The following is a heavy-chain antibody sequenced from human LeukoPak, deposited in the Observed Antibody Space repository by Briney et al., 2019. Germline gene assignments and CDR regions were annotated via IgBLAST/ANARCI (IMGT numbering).Heavy chain of an antibody. CDR3: AKDEGILTGYYSD. CDR1: GFIFSSFG. V-gene: IGHV3-30*18. J-gene: IGHJ4*02. Sequence: GGSLRLSCAASGFIFSSFGVHWVRQAPGKGLEWVASISYDGSYEYYGDSVKGRFAISRDNSKNTLYLQMNSLRDEDTAVYHCAKDEGILTGYYSDWGQGTLVTVSS. CDR2: ISYDGSYE. D-gene: IGHD3-9*01.